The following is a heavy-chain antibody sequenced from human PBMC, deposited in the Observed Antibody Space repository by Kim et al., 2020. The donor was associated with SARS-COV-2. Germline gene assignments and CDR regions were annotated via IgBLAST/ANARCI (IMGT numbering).Heavy chain of an antibody. CDR3: ARDSRDGYNLYYYYYGMDV. J-gene: IGHJ6*02. CDR2: INAGNGNT. Sequence: ASVKVSCKASGYTFTSYAMHWVRQAPGQRLEWMGWINAGNGNTKYSQKFQGRVTITRDTSASTAYMELSSLRSEDTAVYYCARDSRDGYNLYYYYYGMDVWGQGTTVTGSS. V-gene: IGHV1-3*01. D-gene: IGHD1-1*01. CDR1: GYTFTSYA.